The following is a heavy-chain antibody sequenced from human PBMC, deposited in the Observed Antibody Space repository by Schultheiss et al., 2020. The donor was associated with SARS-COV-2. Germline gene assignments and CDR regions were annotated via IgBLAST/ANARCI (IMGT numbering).Heavy chain of an antibody. CDR1: GFTVSSNY. CDR3: AKGTWYGSEQGGY. D-gene: IGHD6-19*01. Sequence: GGSLRLSCAASGFTVSSNYMSWVRQAPGKGLEWVAVIWFDGSQKFYADSVKGRFTISRDNSENTSFLQMNSLRTEDTAVYYCAKGTWYGSEQGGYWGQGTLVTVSS. CDR2: IWFDGSQK. J-gene: IGHJ4*02. V-gene: IGHV3-30*02.